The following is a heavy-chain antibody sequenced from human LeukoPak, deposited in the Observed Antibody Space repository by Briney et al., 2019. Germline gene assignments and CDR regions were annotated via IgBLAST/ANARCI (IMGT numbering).Heavy chain of an antibody. D-gene: IGHD3-16*02. V-gene: IGHV4-38-2*02. CDR2: IYHSGST. J-gene: IGHJ3*02. CDR1: GYSISSGYH. Sequence: PSETLSLTCTVSGYSISSGYHWGWIRQPPGKGLEWIGSIYHSGSTYYNPSLKSRVSISVDTSKNQFSLKLSSVTAADTAVYYCAIHQHYDYVWGSYCYTNAFDIWGQGTMVTVSS. CDR3: AIHQHYDYVWGSYCYTNAFDI.